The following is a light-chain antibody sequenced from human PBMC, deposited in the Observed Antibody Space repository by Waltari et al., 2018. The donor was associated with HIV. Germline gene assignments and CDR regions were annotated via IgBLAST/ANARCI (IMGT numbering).Light chain of an antibody. CDR1: QSVLYSSNNKNY. Sequence: DIVMTQSPDSLAVSLGERATINCKSSQSVLYSSNNKNYLTWYQQKPGQPPKLLIYWASTRESGVPDRFSGSGSGTDFTLTISSLQAEDVAIDYCQQYYTIPRTFGQGTKVEIK. CDR2: WAS. CDR3: QQYYTIPRT. J-gene: IGKJ1*01. V-gene: IGKV4-1*01.